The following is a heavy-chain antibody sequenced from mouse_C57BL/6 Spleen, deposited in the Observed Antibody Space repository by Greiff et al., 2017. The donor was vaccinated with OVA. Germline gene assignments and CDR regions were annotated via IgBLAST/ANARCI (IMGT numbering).Heavy chain of an antibody. CDR1: GYSFTGYY. Sequence: VQLQQSGPELVKPGASVKISCKASGYSFTGYYMNWVKQSPEKSLEWIGEINPSTGGTTYNQKFKAKATLTVDKSSSTAYMQLKSLTSEDSAVYYCARRTNYVRFAYWGQGTLVTVSA. CDR2: INPSTGGT. CDR3: ARRTNYVRFAY. J-gene: IGHJ3*01. D-gene: IGHD5-5*01. V-gene: IGHV1-42*01.